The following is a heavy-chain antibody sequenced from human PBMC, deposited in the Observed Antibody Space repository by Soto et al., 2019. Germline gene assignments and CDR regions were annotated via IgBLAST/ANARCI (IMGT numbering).Heavy chain of an antibody. CDR3: ARDSPWSGYYRYYYGMDV. J-gene: IGHJ6*02. D-gene: IGHD3-3*01. CDR1: GGSVSSGSYY. Sequence: QVQLQESGPGLVKPSETLSLTCTVSGGSVSSGSYYWSWIRQPPGKGLEWIGYIYYSGSTNYNPSLRSRVTISVDTSKNQFSLKLSSVTAADTAVYYCARDSPWSGYYRYYYGMDVWGQGTTVTVSS. CDR2: IYYSGST. V-gene: IGHV4-61*01.